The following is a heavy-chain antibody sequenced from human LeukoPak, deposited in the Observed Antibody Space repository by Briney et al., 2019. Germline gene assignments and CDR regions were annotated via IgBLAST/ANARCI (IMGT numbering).Heavy chain of an antibody. D-gene: IGHD3-10*01. CDR1: GGSVSSGSYS. CDR2: IYYSGST. J-gene: IGHJ4*02. V-gene: IGHV4-61*01. CDR3: ARRGGSGRSFDY. Sequence: SETLSLTCTVSGGSVSSGSYSWSWIRQPPGKGLEWIGYIYYSGSTNYNPSLKSQVTMSVNTSQNQFSLKLSSVTAADTAVYYCARRGGSGRSFDYWGQGTLVTISS.